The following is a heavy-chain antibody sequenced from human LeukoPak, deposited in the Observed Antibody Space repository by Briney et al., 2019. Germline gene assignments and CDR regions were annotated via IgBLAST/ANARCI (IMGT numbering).Heavy chain of an antibody. CDR2: IYTSGST. D-gene: IGHD6-19*01. Sequence: TSETLSLTCTVSGGSISSGSYDWGWIGQPAGKGLEWIGRIYTSGSTNYNPSLKSRVTISVDTSKNQFSLKLSSVTAADTAVYYCARSRGIAVAGTVDYWGQGTLVTVSS. J-gene: IGHJ4*02. V-gene: IGHV4-61*02. CDR1: GGSISSGSYD. CDR3: ARSRGIAVAGTVDY.